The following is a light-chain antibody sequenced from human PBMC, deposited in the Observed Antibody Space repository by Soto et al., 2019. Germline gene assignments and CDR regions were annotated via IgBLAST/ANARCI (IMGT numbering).Light chain of an antibody. V-gene: IGKV1-6*01. CDR1: QDIRND. CDR2: AAS. Sequence: AIQMTQSPSSLSASVGDRVTITCRASQDIRNDLGWYQQKPGKAPNLLIYAASTLPIGVPSRFRGGGSGTDFTLTISSLQPEDFATYYCLQGYNFPHTFGPGTKVDI. J-gene: IGKJ3*01. CDR3: LQGYNFPHT.